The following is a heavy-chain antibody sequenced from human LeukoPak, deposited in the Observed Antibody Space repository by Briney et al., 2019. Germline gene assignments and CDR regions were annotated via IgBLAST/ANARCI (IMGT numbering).Heavy chain of an antibody. Sequence: SETLSLTCTVSGGSISSYYWSWIRQPPGKGLEWIGYIYYSGSTNYNPSLKSRVTISVDTSKNQFSLKLSSVTAADTAVYYCARAFYSSSWYSNYYYYMDVWGKGTTVTVSS. J-gene: IGHJ6*03. CDR3: ARAFYSSSWYSNYYYYMDV. CDR1: GGSISSYY. V-gene: IGHV4-59*01. CDR2: IYYSGST. D-gene: IGHD6-13*01.